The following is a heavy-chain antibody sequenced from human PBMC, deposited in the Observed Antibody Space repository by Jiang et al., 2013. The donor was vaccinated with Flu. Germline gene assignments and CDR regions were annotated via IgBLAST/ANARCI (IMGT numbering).Heavy chain of an antibody. CDR2: IIPILGIA. D-gene: IGHD3-16*01. Sequence: SGAEVKKPGSSVKVSCKASGGTFSSYAISWVRQAPGQGLEWMGRIIPILGIANYAQKFQGRVTITADKSTSTAYMELSSLRSDDTAVYYCAREGFEEYYFDYWGQGTLVTVSS. CDR1: GGTFSSYA. V-gene: IGHV1-69*04. J-gene: IGHJ4*02. CDR3: AREGFEEYYFDY.